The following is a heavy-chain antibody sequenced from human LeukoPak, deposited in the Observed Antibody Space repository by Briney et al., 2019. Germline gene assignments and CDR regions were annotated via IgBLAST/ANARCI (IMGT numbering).Heavy chain of an antibody. D-gene: IGHD3-10*01. CDR1: GGSISTYS. Sequence: SETLSLTCTVSGGSISTYSWIYIRQPPGKGLEWIGNISYSGSTKYNPSLKSRVTISLDTSKNQFSLKLSSVTAADTAVYYCARDYYGSGSYDYWGQGTLVTVSS. CDR3: ARDYYGSGSYDY. J-gene: IGHJ4*02. V-gene: IGHV4-59*12. CDR2: ISYSGST.